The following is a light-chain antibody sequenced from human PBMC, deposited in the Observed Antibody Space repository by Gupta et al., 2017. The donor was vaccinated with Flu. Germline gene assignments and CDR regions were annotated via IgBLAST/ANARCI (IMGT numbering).Light chain of an antibody. CDR1: RSILYSANKKNY. CDR3: QQYYSFPYT. V-gene: IGKV4-1*01. CDR2: WAS. Sequence: NCKSSRSILYSANKKNYVAWYQQKPGQPPKVLIFWASNRETGVPERFNGSGSGTDFTLTISSLKAEDVAIYFCQQYYSFPYTFGQGTRLEIK. J-gene: IGKJ2*01.